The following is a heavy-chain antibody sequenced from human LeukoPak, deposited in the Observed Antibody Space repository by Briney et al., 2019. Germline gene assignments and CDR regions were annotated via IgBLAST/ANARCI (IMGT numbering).Heavy chain of an antibody. D-gene: IGHD3-22*01. CDR1: GFTFSSYS. CDR3: AKDPHSSGYYY. J-gene: IGHJ4*02. CDR2: ISSSSSTI. V-gene: IGHV3-48*01. Sequence: PGGSLRLSCAASGFTFSSYSMNWVRQAPGKGLEWVSYISSSSSTIYYADSVKGRFTISRDNSKNTLYLQMNSLRAEDTAVYYCAKDPHSSGYYYWGQGTLVTVSS.